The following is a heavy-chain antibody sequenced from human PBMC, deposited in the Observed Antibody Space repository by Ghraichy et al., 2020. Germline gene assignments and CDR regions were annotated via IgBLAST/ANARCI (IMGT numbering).Heavy chain of an antibody. CDR3: ARSNAEWYFDL. D-gene: IGHD1-14*01. J-gene: IGHJ2*01. Sequence: GSLNISCAASGFTFSSYWMHWVRRAPGEGLVWVSRISSDGSTSTHADSVKGRFTSSRDNAKNMLYLQMNSLRAEDTAVYYCARSNAEWYFDLWGRGTLLTVSS. CDR2: ISSDGSTS. V-gene: IGHV3-74*03. CDR1: GFTFSSYW.